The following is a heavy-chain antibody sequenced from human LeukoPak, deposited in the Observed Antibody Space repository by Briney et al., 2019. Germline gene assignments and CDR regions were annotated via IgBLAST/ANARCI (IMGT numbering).Heavy chain of an antibody. D-gene: IGHD5-18*01. Sequence: PGGSLRLSCAASGFTFSSYSMNWVRQAPGKGLEWVSSISSSSSYICYADSAKGRFTISRDNAKNSLYLQMNSLRAEDTAVYYCARDGNLNVDTAMAARWGQGTLVTVSS. J-gene: IGHJ4*02. CDR3: ARDGNLNVDTAMAAR. V-gene: IGHV3-21*01. CDR2: ISSSSSYI. CDR1: GFTFSSYS.